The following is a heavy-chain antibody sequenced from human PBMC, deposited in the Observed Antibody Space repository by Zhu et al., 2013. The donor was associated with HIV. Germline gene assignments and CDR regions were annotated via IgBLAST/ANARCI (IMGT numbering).Heavy chain of an antibody. CDR3: ARRPRPTYYYGSGSYYGGFDP. Sequence: QVQLVQSGAEVKKPGSSVKVSCKASGGTFSSYAISWVRQAPGQGLEWMGGIIPIFGTANYAQKFQGRVTITADESTSTAYMELSSLRSEDTAVYYCARRPRPTYYYGSGSYYGGFDPWGQGTLVTVSS. D-gene: IGHD3-10*01. J-gene: IGHJ5*02. CDR1: GGTFSSYA. V-gene: IGHV1-69*01. CDR2: IIPIFGTA.